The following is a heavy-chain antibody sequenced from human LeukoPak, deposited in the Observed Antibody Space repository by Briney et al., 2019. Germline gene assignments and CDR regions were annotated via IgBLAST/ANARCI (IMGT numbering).Heavy chain of an antibody. D-gene: IGHD2-15*01. CDR2: TSGSGGST. J-gene: IGHJ4*02. CDR3: AKNGGSQCYSHLDS. V-gene: IGHV3-23*01. Sequence: GSLRLSCAASGFTFSSYAMSWVRQAPGKGLEWVSGTSGSGGSTYYAGSVKGRFTISRDNSKNTLYLQMKSLRVEDTAVYYCAKNGGSQCYSHLDSWGQGTLVTVSS. CDR1: GFTFSSYA.